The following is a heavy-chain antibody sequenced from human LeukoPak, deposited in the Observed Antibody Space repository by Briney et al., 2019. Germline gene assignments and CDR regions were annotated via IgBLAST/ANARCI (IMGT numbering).Heavy chain of an antibody. CDR3: ARGGRGYSYGAAFDI. D-gene: IGHD5-18*01. J-gene: IGHJ3*02. V-gene: IGHV4-39*01. CDR1: GGSIRSSYYY. CDR2: IYDSGST. Sequence: SETLSLTCTVSGGSIRSSYYYWGWIRQPPGKGLEWIGSIYDSGSTYYNPSLKSRVTISVDTSKNQFSLKLNSVTAADTAVYYCARGGRGYSYGAAFDIWGQGTMVTVSS.